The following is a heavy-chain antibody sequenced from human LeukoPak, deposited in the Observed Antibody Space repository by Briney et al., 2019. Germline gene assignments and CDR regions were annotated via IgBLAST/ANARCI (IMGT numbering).Heavy chain of an antibody. J-gene: IGHJ4*02. CDR2: INQGGSVK. Sequence: GGSLRLSCAASGFTFRSYWMSWVRQAPGKGLEWVANINQGGSVKYYVDSVKGRFTISRDNSKNTLYLQMNSLRAEDTAVYYCAPTRDMGGVYYFDYWGQGTLVTVSS. D-gene: IGHD3-3*01. CDR3: APTRDMGGVYYFDY. CDR1: GFTFRSYW. V-gene: IGHV3-7*01.